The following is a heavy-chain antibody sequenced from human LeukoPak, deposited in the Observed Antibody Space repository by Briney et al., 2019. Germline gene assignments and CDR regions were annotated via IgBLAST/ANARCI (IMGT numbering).Heavy chain of an antibody. CDR2: IYYNGAT. CDR1: GGSITNKNYY. D-gene: IGHD3-3*01. Sequence: PSETLSLTCSVSGGSITNKNYYWGWIRQPPGKGLEWIGYIYYNGATNYNPSLKTRVTISLDTPKNQSSLKLKSVTASDTAVYYCARHYVFVSGGSSFDYWGLGILVTVSS. V-gene: IGHV4-61*05. CDR3: ARHYVFVSGGSSFDY. J-gene: IGHJ4*02.